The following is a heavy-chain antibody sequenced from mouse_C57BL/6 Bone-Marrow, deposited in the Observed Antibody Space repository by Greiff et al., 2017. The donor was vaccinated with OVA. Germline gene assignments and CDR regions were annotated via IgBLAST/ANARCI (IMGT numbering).Heavy chain of an antibody. J-gene: IGHJ2*01. V-gene: IGHV3-6*01. CDR3: ARDGGLPDY. Sequence: EVKLQESGPGLVKPSQSLSLTCSVPGYSITSGYYWNWIRQFPGNKLEWMGYISYDGSNNYNPSLKNRISITRDTSKNQFFLKLNSVTTEDTATYYCARDGGLPDYWGQGTTLTVSS. CDR1: GYSITSGYY. CDR2: ISYDGSN. D-gene: IGHD2-4*01.